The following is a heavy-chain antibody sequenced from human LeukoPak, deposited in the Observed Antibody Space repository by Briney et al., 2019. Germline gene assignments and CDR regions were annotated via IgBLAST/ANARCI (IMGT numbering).Heavy chain of an antibody. J-gene: IGHJ4*02. Sequence: SETLSLTRVGSLGTISSSSYYWGWTRQPPGKGLEWIGSIYYSGTTYSNPSLKSRVTISVDTSKNQFSLKLSSVTAADKAVYYCARLHCSGGSCYRGYFDYWGQGTLVTVSS. D-gene: IGHD2-15*01. CDR1: LGTISSSSYY. V-gene: IGHV4-39*01. CDR2: IYYSGTT. CDR3: ARLHCSGGSCYRGYFDY.